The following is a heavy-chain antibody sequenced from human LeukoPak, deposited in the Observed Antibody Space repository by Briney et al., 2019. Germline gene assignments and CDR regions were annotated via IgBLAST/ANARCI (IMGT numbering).Heavy chain of an antibody. D-gene: IGHD1-1*01. V-gene: IGHV3-21*01. J-gene: IGHJ4*02. CDR1: GFTFSSYS. Sequence: PGGSLRLSCAASGFTFSSYSMNWVRQAPGKGLEWVSSISSSSSYIYYADSVKGRSTISRDNAKNSLYLQMNSLRAEDTAVYYCARDATGLFDYWGQGTLVTVSS. CDR2: ISSSSSYI. CDR3: ARDATGLFDY.